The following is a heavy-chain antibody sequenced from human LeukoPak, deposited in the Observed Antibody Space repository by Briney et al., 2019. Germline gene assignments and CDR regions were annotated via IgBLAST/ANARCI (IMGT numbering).Heavy chain of an antibody. J-gene: IGHJ4*02. CDR3: ASRDTATGLD. CDR1: GGSFSGYY. CDR2: INHSGST. Sequence: SETLSLTCAVYGGSFSGYYWSWIRQPPGKGLEWIGEINHSGSTNYNPSLKSRVTISVDTSKNQFSLKLCSVTAADTAVYYCASRDTATGLDWGQGTLVTVSS. D-gene: IGHD5-18*01. V-gene: IGHV4-34*01.